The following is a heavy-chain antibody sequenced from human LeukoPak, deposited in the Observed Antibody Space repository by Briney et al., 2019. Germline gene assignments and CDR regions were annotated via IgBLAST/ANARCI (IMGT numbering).Heavy chain of an antibody. CDR1: GFTFNSYS. CDR2: ISASSSVR. Sequence: GVSLRLTCTASGFTFNSYSLNWVRQAPGTGLEWVSFISASSSVRYYADSVKGRFTISRDNSKNTLFLQVSSLRAEDTAVYYCAKAPFNEGRIFDYWGQGTLVTVSS. V-gene: IGHV3-48*01. J-gene: IGHJ4*02. D-gene: IGHD1-1*01. CDR3: AKAPFNEGRIFDY.